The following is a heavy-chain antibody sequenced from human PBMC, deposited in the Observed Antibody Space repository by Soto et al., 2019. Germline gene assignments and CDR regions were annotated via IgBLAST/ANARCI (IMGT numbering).Heavy chain of an antibody. V-gene: IGHV4-59*01. J-gene: IGHJ6*02. CDR1: GGSISSYY. CDR3: AREGLTGTIGLYYYYGLDV. CDR2: IYYSGST. D-gene: IGHD1-7*01. Sequence: QVQLQESGPGLGKPSETLSLTCTVSGGSISSYYWNWIRQPPGKGLEWIGYIYYSGSTNYNSSLKSRVTISVDTSKNQFSLKLSSVTAADTAVYYCAREGLTGTIGLYYYYGLDVWGQGTTVTVSS.